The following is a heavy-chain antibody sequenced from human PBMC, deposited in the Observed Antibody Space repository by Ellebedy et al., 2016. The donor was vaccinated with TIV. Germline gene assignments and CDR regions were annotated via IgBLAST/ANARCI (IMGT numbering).Heavy chain of an antibody. Sequence: GGSLRLSCEASGVSVSSHGMHWVRQAPGKGLEWVANINQDGSEKYYAESVKGRFTISRDNAKNSLYLQMSSLRAEDTAVYYCARDRGGQYSSDGYYDAFDIWGQGTMVTVS. CDR3: ARDRGGQYSSDGYYDAFDI. V-gene: IGHV3-7*01. CDR1: GVSVSSHG. J-gene: IGHJ3*02. CDR2: INQDGSEK. D-gene: IGHD3-22*01.